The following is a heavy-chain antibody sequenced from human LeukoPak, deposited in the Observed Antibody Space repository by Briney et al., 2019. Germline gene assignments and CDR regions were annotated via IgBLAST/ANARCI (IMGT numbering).Heavy chain of an antibody. V-gene: IGHV1-2*02. Sequence: ASVKVSCKASGYTFTGYYMHWVRQAPGQGLEWMGWINPNSCGTNYAQKFQGRVTMTRDTSISTAYMELSRLRSDDPAVYYCARVRSSSWYEAYYFDYWGQGTLVTVSS. J-gene: IGHJ4*02. CDR1: GYTFTGYY. CDR3: ARVRSSSWYEAYYFDY. CDR2: INPNSCGT. D-gene: IGHD6-13*01.